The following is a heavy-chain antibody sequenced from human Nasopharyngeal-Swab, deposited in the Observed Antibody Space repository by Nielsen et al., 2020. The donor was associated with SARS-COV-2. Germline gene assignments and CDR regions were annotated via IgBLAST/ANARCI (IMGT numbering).Heavy chain of an antibody. CDR1: GYTLTELS. V-gene: IGHV1-24*01. D-gene: IGHD6-19*01. J-gene: IGHJ4*02. CDR2: FDPEDGET. Sequence: ASVKVSCKVSGYTLTELSMHWVRQAPGKGLEWMGGFDPEDGETIYAQKFQGRVTMTEDTSTDTAYMELSSLRSDDTAVYYCATGVAVAGRTHFVDYWGQGTLVTVSS. CDR3: ATGVAVAGRTHFVDY.